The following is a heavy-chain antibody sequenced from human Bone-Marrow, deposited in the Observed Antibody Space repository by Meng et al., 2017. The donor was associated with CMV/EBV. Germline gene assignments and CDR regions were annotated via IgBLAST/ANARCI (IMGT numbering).Heavy chain of an antibody. D-gene: IGHD6-6*01. V-gene: IGHV1-2*02. CDR2: INPNSGGT. J-gene: IGHJ4*02. CDR1: GYTFTGYY. CDR3: ARDGYYSSSSDVDY. Sequence: ASVKVSCKASGYTFTGYYMHWVRQAPGQGLEWMGWINPNSGGTNYAQKFQGRVTMTRDTSISTAYMELSRLRSDDTAVYYCARDGYYSSSSDVDYWVQGTLVTFSS.